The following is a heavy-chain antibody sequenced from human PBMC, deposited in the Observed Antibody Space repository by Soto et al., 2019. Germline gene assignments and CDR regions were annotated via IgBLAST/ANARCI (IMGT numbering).Heavy chain of an antibody. CDR3: ARRWGTSFDF. CDR2: IYYSGST. D-gene: IGHD7-27*01. Sequence: SETLSLTCTVSGGSISSGDYYWSWIRQPPGKGLEWIGYIYYSGSTYYNPSLKSRVTISVDTSKNQFSLKLTSVTAADTAVYYCARRWGTSFDFWGQGTLVTVSS. V-gene: IGHV4-30-4*02. J-gene: IGHJ4*02. CDR1: GGSISSGDYY.